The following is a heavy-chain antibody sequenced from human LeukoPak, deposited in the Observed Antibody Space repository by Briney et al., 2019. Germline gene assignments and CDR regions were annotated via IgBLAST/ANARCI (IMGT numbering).Heavy chain of an antibody. V-gene: IGHV3-30-3*01. J-gene: IGHJ4*02. CDR1: GFTFSSYA. CDR3: ARPSYSGSSAYFDY. CDR2: ISYDGSNK. D-gene: IGHD1-26*01. Sequence: GRSLRLSCAASGFTFSSYAMHWVRQASGKGLEWVAVISYDGSNKYYADSVKGRFTISRDNSKNTLYLQMNSLRAEDTAVYYCARPSYSGSSAYFDYWGQGTLVTVSS.